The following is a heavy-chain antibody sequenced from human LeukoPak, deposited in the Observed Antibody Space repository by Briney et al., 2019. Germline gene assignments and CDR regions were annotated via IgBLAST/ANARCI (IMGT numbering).Heavy chain of an antibody. V-gene: IGHV3-74*01. CDR3: ARGWGDLHY. Sequence: GGSLRLSCAASGFTFSNDWMHRVRQAPGKGLVWVSRINSDGSTTSYADSVKGRFTISRDNAKNTLYLQMNSLRAEDTAVYYCARGWGDLHYWGQGTLVTVS. CDR1: GFTFSNDW. CDR2: INSDGSTT. D-gene: IGHD3-16*01. J-gene: IGHJ4*02.